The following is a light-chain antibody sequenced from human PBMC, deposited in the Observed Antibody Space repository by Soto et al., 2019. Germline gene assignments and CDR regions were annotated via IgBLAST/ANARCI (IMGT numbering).Light chain of an antibody. CDR1: QSVTSTY. CDR2: GAS. CDR3: HQYSSSPYT. Sequence: EIVLTQSPGTLSLYPGERATLSCRASQSVTSTYLGWYQQKPGQAPRLLIYGASSRATGIPDRFSGSGSGTDFTLTISRLEPEDFAVYFCHQYSSSPYTFGQGTRLEIK. J-gene: IGKJ2*01. V-gene: IGKV3-20*01.